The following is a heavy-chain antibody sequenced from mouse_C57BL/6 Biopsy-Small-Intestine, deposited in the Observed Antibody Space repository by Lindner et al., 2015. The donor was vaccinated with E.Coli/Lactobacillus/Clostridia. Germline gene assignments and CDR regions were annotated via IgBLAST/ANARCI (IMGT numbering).Heavy chain of an antibody. D-gene: IGHD2-10*02. Sequence: SVKVSCKMSGNALTELSIHWVRQAPGKGLEWMGGFDPEQVEAIYAHKFQGRFTVTEDTSTDTAYMELSSLRSEDTAVYYCVTEAIPGGMDVWGQGTTVTVSS. CDR2: FDPEQVEA. V-gene: IGHV14-2*02. CDR3: VTEAIPGGMDV. J-gene: IGHJ1*01. CDR1: GNALTELS.